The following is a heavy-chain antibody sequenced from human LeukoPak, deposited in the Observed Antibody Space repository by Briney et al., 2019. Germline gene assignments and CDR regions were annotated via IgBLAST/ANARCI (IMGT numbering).Heavy chain of an antibody. CDR3: ARTPRSYYYDSSGGDAFDI. CDR2: INSDGSST. J-gene: IGHJ3*02. CDR1: GFTFSSYW. V-gene: IGHV3-74*01. Sequence: GGSLRLSCAASGFTFSSYWMHWVRQAPGKGLVWVSRINSDGSSTSYADSVKGRFTISRDNAKNTLYLQMNSLRDEDTAVYYCARTPRSYYYDSSGGDAFDIWGQGTMVTVSS. D-gene: IGHD3-22*01.